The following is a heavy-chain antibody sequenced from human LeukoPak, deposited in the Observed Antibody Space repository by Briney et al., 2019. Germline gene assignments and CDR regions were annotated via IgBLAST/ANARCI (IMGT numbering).Heavy chain of an antibody. CDR2: ISSSSSYI. V-gene: IGHV3-21*01. CDR1: GFTFSSYS. J-gene: IGHJ6*02. CDR3: AREGDYDFWSGYYDGMDV. D-gene: IGHD3-3*01. Sequence: GGSLRLSCAASGFTFSSYSMNWVRQAPGKGLEWVSSISSSSSYIYYADSVKGRFTISRDNAKNSLYLQMNSLRDEDTAVYYCAREGDYDFWSGYYDGMDVWGQGTTVTVSS.